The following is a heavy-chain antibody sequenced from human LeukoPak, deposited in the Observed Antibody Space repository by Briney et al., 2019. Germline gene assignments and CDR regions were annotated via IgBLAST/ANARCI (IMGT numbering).Heavy chain of an antibody. CDR2: ICNEGSNK. Sequence: PGGSLRLSCAACGFTFSSYGMHWVGQAGGKGMEGVAVICNEGSNKYYADSVKGRFTISRDNSKNTLYLQMNSLRAEDTAVYYCARDNEWLASSSWYFDYWGQGTLVTVSS. D-gene: IGHD6-13*01. CDR1: GFTFSSYG. V-gene: IGHV3-33*01. J-gene: IGHJ4*02. CDR3: ARDNEWLASSSWYFDY.